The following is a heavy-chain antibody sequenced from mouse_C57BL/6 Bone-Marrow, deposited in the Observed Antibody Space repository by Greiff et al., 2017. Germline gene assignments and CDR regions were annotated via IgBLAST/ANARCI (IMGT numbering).Heavy chain of an antibody. V-gene: IGHV1-55*01. CDR2: IYPGSGST. J-gene: IGHJ1*03. CDR3: ASDWYFDV. CDR1: GYTFTSYW. Sequence: VQLQQPGAELVKPGASVKMSCKASGYTFTSYWITWVKQRPGQGLEWIGDIYPGSGSTNYNEKFTGKATLTVDTSSSTAYMQLSSLTSEDSAVYYCASDWYFDVWGRGTTVTVSS.